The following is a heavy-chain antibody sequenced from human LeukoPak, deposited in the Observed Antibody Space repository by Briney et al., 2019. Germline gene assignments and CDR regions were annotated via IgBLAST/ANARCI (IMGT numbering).Heavy chain of an antibody. D-gene: IGHD2-2*01. CDR1: GGSISSYY. CDR2: IYYNGRT. CDR3: ARWYCSRGTCYYLDY. V-gene: IGHV4-59*01. J-gene: IGHJ4*02. Sequence: SETLSLTCAVSGGSISSYYWSWIRQSPGRGLEYIGHIYYNGRTDYNPSLKSRVTISVDTSRNQFSLKLNSVTAADTAVYFCARWYCSRGTCYYLDYWGQGTLVTVPS.